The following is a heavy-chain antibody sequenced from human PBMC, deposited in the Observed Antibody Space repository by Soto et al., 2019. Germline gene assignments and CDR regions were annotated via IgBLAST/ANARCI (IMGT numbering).Heavy chain of an antibody. J-gene: IGHJ4*02. Sequence: GGSLRLSCAASGFTFSTYSMNWVRQAPGKGLEWVSSISSSSHSIYYADSVKGRFTVSRDNAKNSVSLQMNSLRAEDTAVYYCARDITFPNCTSTSCPPWGPGTLVTVSS. D-gene: IGHD2-2*01. CDR3: ARDITFPNCTSTSCPP. CDR1: GFTFSTYS. CDR2: ISSSSHSI. V-gene: IGHV3-21*01.